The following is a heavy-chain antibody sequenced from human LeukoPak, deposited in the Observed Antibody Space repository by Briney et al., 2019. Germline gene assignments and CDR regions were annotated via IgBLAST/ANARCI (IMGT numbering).Heavy chain of an antibody. D-gene: IGHD2-2*01. CDR1: GFTFSSYW. CDR2: IKQDGSEK. J-gene: IGHJ4*02. CDR3: ARDGSTSCLDY. Sequence: PGGSLRLSCAASGFTFSSYWMSWVRQAPGKGLEWVANIKQDGSEKYYVDSVKGRSTISRDNAKNSLYLQMNSLRAEDTAVYYCARDGSTSCLDYWGQGTLVTVSS. V-gene: IGHV3-7*01.